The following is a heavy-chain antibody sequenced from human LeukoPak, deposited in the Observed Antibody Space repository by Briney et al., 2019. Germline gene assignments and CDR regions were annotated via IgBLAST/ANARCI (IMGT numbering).Heavy chain of an antibody. CDR2: IGAYNGNT. Sequence: VASVKVSYQASGYTFASYGISWVRQAPGQRLEWMGWIGAYNGNTNYAQKLQGRVTMTTDTSTSTAYMELRSLRSDDTAVYYCARTERYCSSTSCYGHFQHWGQGTLVTVSS. D-gene: IGHD2-2*01. CDR1: GYTFASYG. CDR3: ARTERYCSSTSCYGHFQH. V-gene: IGHV1-18*01. J-gene: IGHJ1*01.